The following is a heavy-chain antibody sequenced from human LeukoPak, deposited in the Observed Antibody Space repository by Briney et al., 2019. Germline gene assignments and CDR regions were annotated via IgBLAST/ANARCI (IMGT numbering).Heavy chain of an antibody. CDR1: GYTFTGYY. V-gene: IGHV1-2*06. CDR2: INPNNGGT. D-gene: IGHD3-22*01. CDR3: AGEDNSSGYRPFDI. J-gene: IGHJ3*02. Sequence: ASVKVSCKASGYTFTGYYIHWVRQAPGQGLEWMGRINPNNGGTNYAQKFQGRVTMTRDMSMSTAYMELSRLRSVDAAVYYCAGEDNSSGYRPFDIWGQGTMVTVPS.